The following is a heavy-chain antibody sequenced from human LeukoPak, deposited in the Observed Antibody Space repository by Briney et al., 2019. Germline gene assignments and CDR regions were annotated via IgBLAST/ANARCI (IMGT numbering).Heavy chain of an antibody. V-gene: IGHV3-48*03. Sequence: GGSLRLSCAASGFTFSDYEMNWVRQAPGKGLEWISYISNSGSTVYYADSVKGRFTISRDNAKNSLYLQMNSLRAEDTAVYYCARAFYGGKNYFDYWGQGTLVTVSS. CDR3: ARAFYGGKNYFDY. CDR1: GFTFSDYE. D-gene: IGHD4-23*01. J-gene: IGHJ4*02. CDR2: ISNSGSTV.